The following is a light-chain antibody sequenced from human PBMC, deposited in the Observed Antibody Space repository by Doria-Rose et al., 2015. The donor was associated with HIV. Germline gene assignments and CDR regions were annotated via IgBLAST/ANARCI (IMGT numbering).Light chain of an antibody. V-gene: IGLV2-14*03. CDR3: NSYTASGHVV. CDR2: DVI. J-gene: IGLJ2*01. CDR1: SSDLSGYNS. Sequence: PGQSITISCKGTSSDLSGYNSVSWYQQYPGKAPKVIIYDVIRRPSDVSYRFSASKSGNTASLTISGLQPEDEAYYYCNSYTASGHVVFGGGTKLTVL.